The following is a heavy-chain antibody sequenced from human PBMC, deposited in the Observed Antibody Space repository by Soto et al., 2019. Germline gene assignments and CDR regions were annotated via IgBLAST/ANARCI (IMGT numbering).Heavy chain of an antibody. Sequence: QVQLVESGGGLVKPGGSLRLSCAASGFSFSDSYMSWDRQAPGKGLEWVAYISGSSGYTGYADSVKGRFTISRDNAKNSLYLQMNSLRVEDTAVYYCARDRGGFGPPDVWGQGTTVNVSS. CDR1: GFSFSDSY. CDR2: ISGSSGYT. CDR3: ARDRGGFGPPDV. J-gene: IGHJ6*02. D-gene: IGHD3-10*01. V-gene: IGHV3-11*06.